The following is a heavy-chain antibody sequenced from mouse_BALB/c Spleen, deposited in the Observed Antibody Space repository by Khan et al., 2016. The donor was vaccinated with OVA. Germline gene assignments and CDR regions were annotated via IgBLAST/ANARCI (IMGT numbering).Heavy chain of an antibody. CDR1: GYTFTSYW. CDR2: TNPTNGRT. Sequence: QVQLQQSGAELVKAGASVKMSCKASGYTFTSYWMHWVKQRLGQGLEWFAETNPTNGRTYYNEKFKSKATLNVDKSSSTAYMRISGPTFEDSAVYYCARIKKIVATYFDYWGQGTTLTVSS. V-gene: IGHV1S81*02. CDR3: ARIKKIVATYFDY. D-gene: IGHD1-1*01. J-gene: IGHJ2*01.